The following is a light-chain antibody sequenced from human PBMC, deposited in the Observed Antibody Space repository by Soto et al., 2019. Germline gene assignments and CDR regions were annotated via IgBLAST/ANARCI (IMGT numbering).Light chain of an antibody. CDR1: QTIFSW. CDR3: QQYNTYST. Sequence: DIQMTQSPSTLAASVGDRVTITCRASQTIFSWLAWYQQKPGTPPKLLIYAASTLQSGVPARFSGSGSGTEFTLTISSLQPDDFATYYCQQYNTYSTFGQGTRREIK. V-gene: IGKV1-5*01. CDR2: AAS. J-gene: IGKJ5*01.